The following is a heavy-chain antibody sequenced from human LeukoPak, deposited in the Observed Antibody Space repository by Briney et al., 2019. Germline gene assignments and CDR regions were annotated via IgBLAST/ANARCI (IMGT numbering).Heavy chain of an antibody. Sequence: ASVKVSCKASGGTFSSYAISWVRQAPGQGLEWMGGIIPIFGTANYAQKFQGRVTITADKSTSTAYMELSSLRSEDTAVYYCARGVSNFWSGFTFGKNYYYYMDVWGKGTTVTVSS. D-gene: IGHD3-3*01. CDR3: ARGVSNFWSGFTFGKNYYYYMDV. V-gene: IGHV1-69*06. CDR2: IIPIFGTA. J-gene: IGHJ6*03. CDR1: GGTFSSYA.